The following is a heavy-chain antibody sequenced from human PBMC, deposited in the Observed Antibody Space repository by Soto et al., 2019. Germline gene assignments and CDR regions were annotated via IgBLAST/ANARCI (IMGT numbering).Heavy chain of an antibody. Sequence: GGSLRLSCAASGFTFSSYWMSWVRQAPGKGLEWVANIKQDGSEKYYVDSVKGRFTISRDNAKNSLYLQMNSLRAEDTAVYYCARDVTFDIVVVPAALAGYWGQGTLVTVSS. D-gene: IGHD2-2*01. CDR3: ARDVTFDIVVVPAALAGY. CDR2: IKQDGSEK. J-gene: IGHJ4*02. CDR1: GFTFSSYW. V-gene: IGHV3-7*05.